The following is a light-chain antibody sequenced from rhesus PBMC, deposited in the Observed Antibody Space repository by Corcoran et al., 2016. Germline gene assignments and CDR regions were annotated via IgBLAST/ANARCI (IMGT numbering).Light chain of an antibody. V-gene: IGLV2-32*02. CDR1: SSDIGGYNY. CDR2: EVS. CDR3: SSYAGSNYI. J-gene: IGLJ1*01. Sequence: QAALTQPRSVSGSPGQSVTISCTGTSSDIGGYNYVSWYQQHPGTAPKLMIYEVSKRPSGVSDRFSGSKSGNTASLTISGLQAEDEADDYCSSYAGSNYIFGAGTRLTVL.